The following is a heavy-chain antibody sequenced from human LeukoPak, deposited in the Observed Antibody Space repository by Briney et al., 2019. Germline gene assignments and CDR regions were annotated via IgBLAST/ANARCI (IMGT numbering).Heavy chain of an antibody. J-gene: IGHJ4*02. CDR3: ARCGGDCYSFDY. D-gene: IGHD2-21*02. CDR2: IFYSGST. Sequence: PSETLSLTCTVSSGSISTSNYYWGWVRQPPGKALEWIGNIFYSGSTYYSPSLKSRVTISVDTSKNQFSLKLSSVTAADTAVYYCARCGGDCYSFDYWGQGTLVTVSS. CDR1: SGSISTSNYY. V-gene: IGHV4-39*07.